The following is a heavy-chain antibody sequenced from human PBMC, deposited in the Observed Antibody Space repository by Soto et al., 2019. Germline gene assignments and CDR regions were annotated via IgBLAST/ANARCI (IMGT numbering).Heavy chain of an antibody. Sequence: AGSLRLSCAASGFTFSSYAMSWVRQAPGKGLEWVSAISGSGGSTYYADSVKGRFTISRDNSKNTLYLQMNSLRAEDTAVYYCAKAAGSSVYYGMDVWGQGTTVTVSS. D-gene: IGHD6-6*01. CDR3: AKAAGSSVYYGMDV. V-gene: IGHV3-23*01. CDR1: GFTFSSYA. CDR2: ISGSGGST. J-gene: IGHJ6*02.